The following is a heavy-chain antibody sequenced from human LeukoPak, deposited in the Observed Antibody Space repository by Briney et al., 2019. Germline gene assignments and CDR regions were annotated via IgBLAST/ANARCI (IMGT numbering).Heavy chain of an antibody. CDR3: ARFQIVVVMFDY. CDR1: GFTFSSYS. D-gene: IGHD3-22*01. J-gene: IGHJ4*02. V-gene: IGHV3-21*01. Sequence: PGGSLRLSCAASGFTFSSYSMNWVRQAPGKGLEWVSSISSSSSYIYYADSVKGRFTISRDNAKNSLYLQMNSLRAEDTAVYYCARFQIVVVMFDYWGQGTLVTVSS. CDR2: ISSSSSYI.